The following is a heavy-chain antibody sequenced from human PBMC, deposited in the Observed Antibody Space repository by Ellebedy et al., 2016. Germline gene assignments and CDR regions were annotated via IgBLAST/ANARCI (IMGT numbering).Heavy chain of an antibody. CDR2: ITWNGGSL. D-gene: IGHD3-3*02. CDR3: AKAREGLAHDALDV. J-gene: IGHJ3*01. V-gene: IGHV3-9*01. Sequence: GGSLRLXCEASGFTFDDFSMHWVRQSPTKGLEWVASITWNGGSLTYAASVKGRFTVSRDNGKNFLFLQMNSLKAEETALYYCAKAREGLAHDALDVWGQGTMVTVSS. CDR1: GFTFDDFS.